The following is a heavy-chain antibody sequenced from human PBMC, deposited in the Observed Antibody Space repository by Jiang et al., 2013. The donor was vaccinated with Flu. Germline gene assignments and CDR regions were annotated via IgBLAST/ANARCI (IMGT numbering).Heavy chain of an antibody. CDR1: GYRFSNYW. D-gene: IGHD1-26*01. CDR2: IYPGDSDT. J-gene: IGHJ4*02. Sequence: GAEVKKPGESLKISCKVSGYRFSNYWIGWVRQMPGKGPEWMGIIYPGDSDTRYSPSFQGQVTISADESMSTAYLHWXSLKASDTAIYYCARNSGDYWNYFDYWGQGPWS. CDR3: ARNSGDYWNYFDY. V-gene: IGHV5-51*01.